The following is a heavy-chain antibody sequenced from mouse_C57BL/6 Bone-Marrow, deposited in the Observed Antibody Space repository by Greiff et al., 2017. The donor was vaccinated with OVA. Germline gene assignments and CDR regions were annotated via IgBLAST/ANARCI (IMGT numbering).Heavy chain of an antibody. CDR3: TTYVSSHWYFDV. J-gene: IGHJ1*03. CDR2: IDPENGDT. D-gene: IGHD1-1*01. V-gene: IGHV14-4*01. Sequence: VQLQQSGAELVRPGASVKLSCTASGFNIKDDYMHWVKQRPEQGLEWIGWIDPENGDTEYASKFQGKATITADTSSNTAYLQLSSLTSEDTAVYYCTTYVSSHWYFDVWGTGTTVTVSS. CDR1: GFNIKDDY.